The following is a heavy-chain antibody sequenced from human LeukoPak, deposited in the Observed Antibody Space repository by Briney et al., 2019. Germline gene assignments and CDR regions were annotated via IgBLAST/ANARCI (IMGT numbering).Heavy chain of an antibody. CDR3: ARDSFVTISGGWNWFDP. CDR2: INNDGSST. V-gene: IGHV3-74*01. D-gene: IGHD3-3*01. CDR1: GFTISSSQ. Sequence: GGSLRLSCAASGFTISSSQMHWVRQAPGKGLVWVSRINNDGSSTAYADSVKGRFTISRDNAKNTLYLQMNSLRAEDTAVYYCARDSFVTISGGWNWFDPWGQGTLVTVSS. J-gene: IGHJ5*02.